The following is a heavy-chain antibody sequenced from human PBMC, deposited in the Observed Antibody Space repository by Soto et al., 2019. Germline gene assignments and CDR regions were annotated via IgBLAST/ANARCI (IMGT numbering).Heavy chain of an antibody. CDR2: TYYRSKWYN. CDR3: ARVDGLDYSNYYYYYYMDV. Sequence: SQTLSLTCAISGDSVSSNSAAWNWIRQSPSRGLEWLGRTYYRSKWYNDYAVSVKSRITINPDTSKNQFSLQLNSVTPEDTAVYYCARVDGLDYSNYYYYYYMDVWGKGTTVTVS. D-gene: IGHD4-4*01. J-gene: IGHJ6*03. V-gene: IGHV6-1*01. CDR1: GDSVSSNSAA.